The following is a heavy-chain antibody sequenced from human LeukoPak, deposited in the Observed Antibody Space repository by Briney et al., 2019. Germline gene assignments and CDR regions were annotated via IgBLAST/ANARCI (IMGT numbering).Heavy chain of an antibody. V-gene: IGHV4-34*01. J-gene: IGHJ4*02. CDR2: INHSGST. D-gene: IGHD2-2*01. Sequence: SETLSLTCAVYGGSFSGYYWSWIRQPPGKGLEWIGEINHSGSTNYNPSLKSRVTISVDTSKNQFSLKLSSVTAADTAVYHCARGPDIVVVSAAQGENFDYWGQGTLVTVSS. CDR3: ARGPDIVVVSAAQGENFDY. CDR1: GGSFSGYY.